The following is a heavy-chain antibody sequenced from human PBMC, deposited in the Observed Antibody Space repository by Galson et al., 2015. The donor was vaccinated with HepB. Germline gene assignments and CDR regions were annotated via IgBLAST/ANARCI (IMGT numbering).Heavy chain of an antibody. CDR2: IIPIFEAT. Sequence: SVKVSCKASRNTFSTYAISWVRQAPGQGLEWMGGIIPIFEATNYAQKFQGRVTITADESTNTAYMELSSLTSEDTAVYYCARGGWLQSAGYFDYWGQGTLVTVSS. D-gene: IGHD5-24*01. CDR3: ARGGWLQSAGYFDY. J-gene: IGHJ4*02. CDR1: RNTFSTYA. V-gene: IGHV1-69*13.